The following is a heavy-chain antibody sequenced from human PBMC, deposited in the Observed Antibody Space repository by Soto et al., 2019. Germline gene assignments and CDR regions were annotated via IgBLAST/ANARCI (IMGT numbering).Heavy chain of an antibody. CDR1: GYTFTSYG. D-gene: IGHD6-19*01. CDR2: INAYNGNT. CDR3: ARDPVAGTYFDY. V-gene: IGHV1-18*01. Sequence: QVQLVQSGAEVKKPGASVKVSCKASGYTFTSYGISWVRQAPGQGLEWMGWINAYNGNTNYAQKLQGRVTRTTVTSTSTAYMELRSLRSDATAVFYCARDPVAGTYFDYWGQGTLVTVSS. J-gene: IGHJ4*02.